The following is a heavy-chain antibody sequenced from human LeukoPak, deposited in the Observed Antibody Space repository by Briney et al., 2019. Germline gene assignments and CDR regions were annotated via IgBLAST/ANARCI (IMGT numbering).Heavy chain of an antibody. CDR2: IYHSGST. J-gene: IGHJ3*02. CDR1: GGSISSGGYS. Sequence: SETLSLTCAVSGGSISSGGYSWSWIRQPPGKGLEWIGYIYHSGSTYYNPSLKSRVTISVDRSKNQFSLKLSSVTAADTAVYYCARHVKLWFVRQLGWGAFDIWGQGTMVTVSS. CDR3: ARHVKLWFVRQLGWGAFDI. V-gene: IGHV4-30-2*01. D-gene: IGHD3-10*01.